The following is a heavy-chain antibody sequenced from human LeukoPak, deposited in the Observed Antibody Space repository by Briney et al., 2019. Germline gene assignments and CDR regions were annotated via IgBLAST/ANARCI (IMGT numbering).Heavy chain of an antibody. CDR1: GYSFTSYW. CDR3: ARRGDSSRYGGSWFDP. CDR2: IYPGDSDT. V-gene: IGHV5-51*01. Sequence: GESLKISCKGSGYSFTSYWIGWVRQMPGKGLEWMGIIYPGDSDTRYSPSFQGQVTISADKSISTAYLQCSSLKASDTAMYYCARRGDSSRYGGSWFDPWGQGTLVTVSS. J-gene: IGHJ5*02. D-gene: IGHD6-19*01.